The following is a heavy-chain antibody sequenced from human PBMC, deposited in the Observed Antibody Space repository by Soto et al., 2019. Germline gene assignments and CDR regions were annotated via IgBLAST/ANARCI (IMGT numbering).Heavy chain of an antibody. J-gene: IGHJ5*02. V-gene: IGHV3-30*18. D-gene: IGHD2-2*01. CDR1: GFIFNNYG. CDR2: TSHDGSNK. Sequence: PGGSLRFSCAASGFIFNNYGMHWARQAPGKGLEWVALTSHDGSNKYYVDCVRGRFTISRDNSKNTLYLQMNSLRAEDTAVYYCGKERPVKASSGSLGSWGQGTLVTVSS. CDR3: GKERPVKASSGSLGS.